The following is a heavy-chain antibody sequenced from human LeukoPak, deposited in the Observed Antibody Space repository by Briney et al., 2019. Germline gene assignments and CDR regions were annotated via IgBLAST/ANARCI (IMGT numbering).Heavy chain of an antibody. J-gene: IGHJ4*02. CDR2: ISSSSTTI. CDR1: GFTFRSYS. Sequence: GGSPRLSCAVSGFTFRSYSMNWVRQAPGKGLEWVSYISSSSTTIYYADSVKGRFTVSRDNAKNSLYLQMNNLKVEDTAVYYCARAMTTEANDYWGQGTLVTVSS. D-gene: IGHD4-11*01. V-gene: IGHV3-48*01. CDR3: ARAMTTEANDY.